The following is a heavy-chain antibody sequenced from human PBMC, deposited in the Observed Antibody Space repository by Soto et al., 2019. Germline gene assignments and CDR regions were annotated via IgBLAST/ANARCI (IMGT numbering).Heavy chain of an antibody. CDR2: FYYGGR. V-gene: IGHV4-59*02. D-gene: IGHD2-8*01. J-gene: IGHJ2*01. Sequence: QVQLQESGPGLVKPSETLSLTCTVSGGAVGYDYWGWIRQPPGKGLEWIGNFYYGGRYYNPSLKSRVSISADAYKNQLSLKLTSVTAADTAVYYCARADETLIYWSFDLWGRGTLVRVSS. CDR1: GGAVGYDY. CDR3: ARADETLIYWSFDL.